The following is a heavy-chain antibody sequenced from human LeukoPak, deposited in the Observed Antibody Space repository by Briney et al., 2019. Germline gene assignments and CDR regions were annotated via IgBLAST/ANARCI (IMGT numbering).Heavy chain of an antibody. Sequence: GGSLRLSCAASGFAFSNAWMNWVRQAPGKGLEWVGRIKTNADAGTTDYAAPVKGRFTISRDDSKNTLYLQMNSLKIEDTAVYYCTPDPAQGYWGQGTLVTVSS. CDR1: GFAFSNAW. CDR3: TPDPAQGY. V-gene: IGHV3-15*01. CDR2: IKTNADAGTT. J-gene: IGHJ4*02.